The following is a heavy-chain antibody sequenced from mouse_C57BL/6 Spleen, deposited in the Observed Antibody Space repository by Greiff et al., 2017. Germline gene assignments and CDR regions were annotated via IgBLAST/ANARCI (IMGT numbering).Heavy chain of an antibody. CDR2: ILPGNGST. V-gene: IGHV1-9*01. Sequence: VQLQQSGAELMKPGASVKLSCKATGYTFTGYWIEWVKQRPGHGLEWIGEILPGNGSTNYNEKFKGKATFTADTYSNTAYMQLSSLTTEDSASYYCARFRITTGYFDVWGTGTTVTVSS. J-gene: IGHJ1*03. CDR1: GYTFTGYW. CDR3: ARFRITTGYFDV. D-gene: IGHD1-1*01.